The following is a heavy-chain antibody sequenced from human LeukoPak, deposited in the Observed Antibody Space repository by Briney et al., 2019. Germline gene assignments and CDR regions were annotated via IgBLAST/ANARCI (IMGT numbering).Heavy chain of an antibody. Sequence: ASVKVSCKASGYTFTTYDIHWVRQATGQGLEWMGWMNPNSGNTGYAQKFQGRVTMTRNTSISTAYMELSSLRSEDTAVYYYARVDDHYYYYMDVWGKGTTVTISS. CDR2: MNPNSGNT. CDR3: ARVDDHYYYYMDV. J-gene: IGHJ6*03. CDR1: GYTFTTYD. V-gene: IGHV1-8*01.